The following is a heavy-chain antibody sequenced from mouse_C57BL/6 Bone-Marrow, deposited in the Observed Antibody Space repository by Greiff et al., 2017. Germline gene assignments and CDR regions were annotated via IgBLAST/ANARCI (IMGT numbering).Heavy chain of an antibody. CDR1: GYTFTSYD. CDR3: ARLGFDGSSGDWYFDV. D-gene: IGHD1-1*01. J-gene: IGHJ1*03. V-gene: IGHV1-85*01. Sequence: QVHVKQSGPELVKPGASVKLSCKASGYTFTSYDINWVKQRPGQGLEWIGWIDPRDGSTKYNEKFKGKATLTVDTSSSTAYLELPSLTSEDSAVYFCARLGFDGSSGDWYFDVWGTGTTVTVSS. CDR2: IDPRDGST.